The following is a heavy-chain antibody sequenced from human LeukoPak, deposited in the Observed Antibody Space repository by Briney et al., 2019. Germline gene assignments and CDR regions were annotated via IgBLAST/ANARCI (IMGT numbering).Heavy chain of an antibody. CDR3: AKGEGSYGYYYYGMDV. CDR1: GFTFSSYS. V-gene: IGHV3-30*18. J-gene: IGHJ6*02. D-gene: IGHD5-18*01. CDR2: ISYDGSNK. Sequence: GGSLRLSCAASGFTFSSYSMNWVRQAPGKGLEWVAVISYDGSNKYYADSVKGRFTISRDNSKNTLYLQMNSLRAEDTAVYYCAKGEGSYGYYYYGMDVWGQGTTVTVSS.